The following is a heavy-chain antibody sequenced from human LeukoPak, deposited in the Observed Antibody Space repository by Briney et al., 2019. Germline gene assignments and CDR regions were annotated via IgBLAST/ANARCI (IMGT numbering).Heavy chain of an antibody. Sequence: GGSLRLSCAASGFTVSSNYMSWVRQAPGKGLEWVSVIYSGGSTYYADSVKGRFTISRDNSKNTLYLQMNSLGAEDTAVYYCARVDGYSLGFDCWGQGALVTVSS. CDR3: ARVDGYSLGFDC. J-gene: IGHJ4*02. D-gene: IGHD5-24*01. V-gene: IGHV3-66*01. CDR1: GFTVSSNY. CDR2: IYSGGST.